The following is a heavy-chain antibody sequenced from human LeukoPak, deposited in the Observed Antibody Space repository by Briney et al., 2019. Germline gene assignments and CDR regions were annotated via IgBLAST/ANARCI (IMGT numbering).Heavy chain of an antibody. CDR2: INSDGSST. CDR3: ARDLVVADMTYFDL. J-gene: IGHJ2*01. V-gene: IGHV3-74*01. CDR1: GFTFSSYW. D-gene: IGHD2-15*01. Sequence: PGGSLRLSCAASGFTFSSYWMHWVRQALGKGLVWVSRINSDGSSTSYADPVKGRFTISRDNAKNTLYLQMNSLRAEDTAVYYCARDLVVADMTYFDLWGRGTLVTVSS.